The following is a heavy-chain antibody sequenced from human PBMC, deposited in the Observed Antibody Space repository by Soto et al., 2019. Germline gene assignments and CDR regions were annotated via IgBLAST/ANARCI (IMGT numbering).Heavy chain of an antibody. CDR3: AKVVMESRPYYDILTGYYYFDY. V-gene: IGHV3-23*01. D-gene: IGHD3-9*01. CDR1: GFTFSSYA. Sequence: GGSLRLSCAASGFTFSSYAMSWVRQAPGKGLEWVSAISGSGGSTYYADSVKGRFTISRDNSKNTLYLQMNSLRAEDTAVYYCAKVVMESRPYYDILTGYYYFDYWGQGTLVTVSS. CDR2: ISGSGGST. J-gene: IGHJ4*02.